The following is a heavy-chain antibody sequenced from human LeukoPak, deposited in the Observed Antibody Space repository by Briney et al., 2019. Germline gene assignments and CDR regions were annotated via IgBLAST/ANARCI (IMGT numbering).Heavy chain of an antibody. CDR3: ASGESDWEKEFDY. Sequence: GGSLRLSCAASGFTFSTYSMNWVRQAPGKGLEWVSYISSSSSTIYYTDSVKGRFTISRDNAKNSLYLQMNSLRDEDTAVYYCASGESDWEKEFDYWGQGTLVTVSS. CDR2: ISSSSSTI. V-gene: IGHV3-48*02. J-gene: IGHJ4*02. D-gene: IGHD2-21*02. CDR1: GFTFSTYS.